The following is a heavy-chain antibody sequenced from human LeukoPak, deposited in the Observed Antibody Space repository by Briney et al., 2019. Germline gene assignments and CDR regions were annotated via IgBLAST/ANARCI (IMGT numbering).Heavy chain of an antibody. V-gene: IGHV3-23*01. J-gene: IGHJ4*02. D-gene: IGHD6-19*01. CDR3: AKDAGTGWYSDLDY. CDR1: GFTFSNYA. Sequence: GGSLRLSCAASGFTFSNYAMTWVRQAPGQGLEWVSSLSGSSRGTYYADSVKGRFTVSRDNSKNTLYLQMNSLTAEDTALYYCAKDAGTGWYSDLDYWGQGTLVTVSS. CDR2: LSGSSRGT.